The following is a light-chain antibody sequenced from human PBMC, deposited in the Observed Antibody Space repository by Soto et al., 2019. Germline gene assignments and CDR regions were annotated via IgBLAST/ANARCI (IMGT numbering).Light chain of an antibody. J-gene: IGKJ1*01. V-gene: IGKV3D-15*01. Sequence: EIVLTQSPGTLSVSPGERATLSCRASQSVSSNLAWYQQKPGQAPRLLIYDASNRATGIPARFSGSGSGTDFTLTISSLQPEDFAVYYCQQYNDWPPTFGQGTKVDIK. CDR3: QQYNDWPPT. CDR2: DAS. CDR1: QSVSSN.